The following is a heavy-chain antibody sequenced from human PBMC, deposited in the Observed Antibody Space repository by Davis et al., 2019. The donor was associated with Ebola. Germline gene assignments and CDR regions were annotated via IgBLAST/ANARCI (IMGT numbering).Heavy chain of an antibody. V-gene: IGHV4-30-4*02. Sequence: SETLSLTCTVSGGSISSGDYYWSWIRQPPGKGLEWIGYIYYSGSTYYNPSLKSRVTISVDTSKNQFSLTLRSVTAADTAVYFCSRCGFRTGYSYYSYYGIDVWGQGATVTVSS. D-gene: IGHD3/OR15-3a*01. CDR2: IYYSGST. CDR3: SRCGFRTGYSYYSYYGIDV. CDR1: GGSISSGDYY. J-gene: IGHJ6*02.